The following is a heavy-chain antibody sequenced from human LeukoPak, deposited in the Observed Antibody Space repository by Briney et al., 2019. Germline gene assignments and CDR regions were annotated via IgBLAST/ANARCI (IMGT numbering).Heavy chain of an antibody. CDR2: IRYDGSNK. CDR3: AKDRSFYYDSSGQGPLVY. J-gene: IGHJ4*02. V-gene: IGHV3-30*02. CDR1: GFTFSNYG. D-gene: IGHD3-22*01. Sequence: GGSLRLSCAASGFTFSNYGMHWVRQAPGKGLEWVTFIRYDGSNKYYADSVKGRFTISRDNSKNTLYLQMNSLRAEDSAVYNCAKDRSFYYDSSGQGPLVYWGRGTLVTVSS.